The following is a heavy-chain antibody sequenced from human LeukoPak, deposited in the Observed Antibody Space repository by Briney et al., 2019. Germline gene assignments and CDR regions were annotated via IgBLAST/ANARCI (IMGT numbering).Heavy chain of an antibody. J-gene: IGHJ4*02. Sequence: ASVRVSCKASGYTFTSYYMHWVRQAPGQGLEWMGIINPSGGSTSYAQKFQGRVTMTRDTSTSTADMELRSLRSDDTAVYYCARDTCSGGSCGGGYWGQGTLVTVSS. CDR3: ARDTCSGGSCGGGY. CDR2: INPSGGST. V-gene: IGHV1-46*01. D-gene: IGHD2-15*01. CDR1: GYTFTSYY.